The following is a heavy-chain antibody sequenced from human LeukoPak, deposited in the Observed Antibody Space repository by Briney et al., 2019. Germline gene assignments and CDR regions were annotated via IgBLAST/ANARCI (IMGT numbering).Heavy chain of an antibody. V-gene: IGHV3-33*01. CDR2: IWYHGRDE. Sequence: GSLELSCAAAGFIFSNYGMDGGRQAPGKGVEGVAVIWYHGRDEYYAVSVKGRFTISRDSSKNTVYLQMNSLRVEDTAVYYCARDDDGTGHYGQFNFWGQGTLVTVSS. CDR1: GFIFSNYG. D-gene: IGHD3-22*01. CDR3: ARDDDGTGHYGQFNF. J-gene: IGHJ4*02.